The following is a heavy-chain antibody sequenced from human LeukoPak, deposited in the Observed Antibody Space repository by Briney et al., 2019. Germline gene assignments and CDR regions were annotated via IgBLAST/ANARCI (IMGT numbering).Heavy chain of an antibody. V-gene: IGHV4-34*01. CDR3: ARGLGDFWSGYYTVNNWFDP. CDR1: GGSISSYY. D-gene: IGHD3-3*01. Sequence: SETLSLTCTVSGGSISSYYWSWIRQPPGKGLEWIGEINHSGSTNYNPSLKSRVTISVDTSKNQFSLKLSSVTAADTAVYYCARGLGDFWSGYYTVNNWFDPWGQGTLVTVSS. CDR2: INHSGST. J-gene: IGHJ5*02.